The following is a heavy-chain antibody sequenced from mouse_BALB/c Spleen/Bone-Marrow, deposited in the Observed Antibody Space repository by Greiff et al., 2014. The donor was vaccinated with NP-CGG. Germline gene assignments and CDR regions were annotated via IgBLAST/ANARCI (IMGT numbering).Heavy chain of an antibody. CDR3: ARGNYDYDDYTLDY. J-gene: IGHJ4*01. CDR2: IFPGDGDT. V-gene: IGHV1-80*01. CDR1: GYVFSSHW. D-gene: IGHD2-4*01. Sequence: QVQLQQSGAELVRPGSSVKISCKASGYVFSSHWMNWVKQRPGQGLEWTGRIFPGDGDTDYNGKFKGQATLTADKSSSTAYMQLSSLTSEDSAVYFCARGNYDYDDYTLDYWGQGTSVTVSS.